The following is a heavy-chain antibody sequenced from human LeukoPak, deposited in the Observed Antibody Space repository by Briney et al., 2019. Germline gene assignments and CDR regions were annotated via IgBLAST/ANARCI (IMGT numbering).Heavy chain of an antibody. CDR1: GFTFSSYA. D-gene: IGHD1-1*01. Sequence: PGGSLRLSCAASGFTFSSYAMSWVRQAPGKGLEWVSAISGSGGSTYYADSVKGRFTISRDNSKDTLFLQMNSLRAEDAALYYCAKLPPTTSGGRFDNWGQGTLVTVSS. CDR3: AKLPPTTSGGRFDN. V-gene: IGHV3-23*01. J-gene: IGHJ4*02. CDR2: ISGSGGST.